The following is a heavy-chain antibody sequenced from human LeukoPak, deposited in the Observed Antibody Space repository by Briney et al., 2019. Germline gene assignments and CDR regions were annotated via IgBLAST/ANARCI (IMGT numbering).Heavy chain of an antibody. J-gene: IGHJ4*02. CDR1: GGSISSGGYY. CDR2: IYYSGST. V-gene: IGHV4-30-4*08. D-gene: IGHD3-10*01. CDR3: ASRPMVRGVIAY. Sequence: PSETLSLTCTVSGGSISSGGYYWSWIRQPPGKGLEWIGYIYYSGSTYYNPSLKSRVTISVDTSKNQFSLKLSSVTAADMAVYYCASRPMVRGVIAYWGQGTLVTVSS.